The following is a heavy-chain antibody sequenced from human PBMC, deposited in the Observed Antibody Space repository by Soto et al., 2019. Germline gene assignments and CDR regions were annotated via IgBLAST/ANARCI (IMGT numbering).Heavy chain of an antibody. CDR1: SFTFNMSA. J-gene: IGHJ5*01. CDR3: AKEKNFWSGTTAFDS. CDR2: ISGGGGST. V-gene: IGHV3-23*01. D-gene: IGHD3-3*01. Sequence: EVQMLESGGDLVQPGGSLRLSCADSSFTFNMSAMSWVRQAPGKGLEWVSGISGGGGSTYYTDSVKGRFTISRDNSKNTLFLQMDRLGAEDTAVYYCAKEKNFWSGTTAFDSWGQGTLVTVSS.